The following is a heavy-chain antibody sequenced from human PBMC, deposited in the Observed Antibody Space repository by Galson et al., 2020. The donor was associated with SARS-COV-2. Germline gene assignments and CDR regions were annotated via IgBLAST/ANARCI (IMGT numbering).Heavy chain of an antibody. D-gene: IGHD2-8*02. Sequence: ASVKVSCKVSGYTLTELSMHWVRQAPGKGLEWMGGFDPEDGETIYAQKFQGRVTMTEDTSTDTAYMELSSLRSEDTAVYYCATSGPYCAGGVCWNWFDPWGQGTLVTVSS. CDR2: FDPEDGET. CDR3: ATSGPYCAGGVCWNWFDP. V-gene: IGHV1-24*01. J-gene: IGHJ5*02. CDR1: GYTLTELS.